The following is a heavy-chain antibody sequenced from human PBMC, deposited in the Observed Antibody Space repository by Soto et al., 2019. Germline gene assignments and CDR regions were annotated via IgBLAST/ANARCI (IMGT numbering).Heavy chain of an antibody. CDR3: AGNGPSEGSCLYYY. CDR1: GGSISSSSYY. J-gene: IGHJ4*02. Sequence: PSETLSLTCTVSGGSISSSSYYWGWIRQPPGKGLEWIGSIYYSGSTYYNPSLKSRVTISVDTSKSQISLRLHSVTASDTAVYYCAGNGPSEGSCLYYYWGQGTLVTVSS. CDR2: IYYSGST. D-gene: IGHD2-2*01. V-gene: IGHV4-39*01.